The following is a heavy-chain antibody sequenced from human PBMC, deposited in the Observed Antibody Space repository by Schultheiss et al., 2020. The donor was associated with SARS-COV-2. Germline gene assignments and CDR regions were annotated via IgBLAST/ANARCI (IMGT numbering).Heavy chain of an antibody. J-gene: IGHJ6*02. Sequence: SQTLSLTCTVSGGSISSGSYYWSWIRQPPGKGLEWIGRIYTSGSTNYNPSLKSRVTISVDTSKNQFSLKLSSVTAADTAVYYCAKPLAPPYDLLTGYQIKTGLYYYYGMDVWGQGTTVTVSS. D-gene: IGHD3-9*01. V-gene: IGHV4-61*02. CDR3: AKPLAPPYDLLTGYQIKTGLYYYYGMDV. CDR2: IYTSGST. CDR1: GGSISSGSYY.